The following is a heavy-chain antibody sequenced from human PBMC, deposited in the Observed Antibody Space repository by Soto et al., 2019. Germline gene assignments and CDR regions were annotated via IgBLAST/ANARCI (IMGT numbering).Heavy chain of an antibody. CDR1: CGSISSYY. V-gene: IGHV4-59*01. J-gene: IGHJ3*02. CDR3: ARLYIAAAGFAFDI. D-gene: IGHD6-13*01. Sequence: PSETLYLTCTVSCGSISSYYWSCIRQTPRKGLEWIGYIYYSGGTNYNPSLKSRVTISVDTSKNQFSLKLSSVTAADTAVYYCARLYIAAAGFAFDIWGQGTMVT. CDR2: IYYSGGT.